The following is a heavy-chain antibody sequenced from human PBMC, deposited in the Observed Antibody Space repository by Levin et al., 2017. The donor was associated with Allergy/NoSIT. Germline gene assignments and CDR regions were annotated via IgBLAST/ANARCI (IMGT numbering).Heavy chain of an antibody. J-gene: IGHJ6*02. CDR1: GFTFSSYS. V-gene: IGHV3-21*01. D-gene: IGHD3-3*01. Sequence: GESLKISCAASGFTFSSYSMNWVRQAPGKGLEWVSSISSSSSYIYYADSVKGRFTISRDNAKNSLYLQMNSLRAEDTAVYYCARVWYYDFWSGYYTGIPSDYYGMDVWGQGTTVTVSS. CDR2: ISSSSSYI. CDR3: ARVWYYDFWSGYYTGIPSDYYGMDV.